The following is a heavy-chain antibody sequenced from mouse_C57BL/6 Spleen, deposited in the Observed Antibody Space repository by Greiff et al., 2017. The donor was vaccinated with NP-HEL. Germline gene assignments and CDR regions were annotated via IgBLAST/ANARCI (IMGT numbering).Heavy chain of an antibody. CDR1: GYTFTTYP. V-gene: IGHV1-47*01. D-gene: IGHD2-1*01. Sequence: HVKLQESGAELVKPGASVKMSCKASGYTFTTYPIEWMKQNHGKSLEWIGNFHPYNDDTKYNEKFKGKATLTVEKSSSTVYLELSRLTSDDSAVYYCARGIYYGNYEGYFDVWGTGTTVTVSS. J-gene: IGHJ1*03. CDR3: ARGIYYGNYEGYFDV. CDR2: FHPYNDDT.